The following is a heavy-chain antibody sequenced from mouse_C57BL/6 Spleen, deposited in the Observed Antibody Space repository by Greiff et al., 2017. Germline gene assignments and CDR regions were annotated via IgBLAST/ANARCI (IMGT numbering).Heavy chain of an antibody. Sequence: VQLKESGPGLVQPSQSLSITCTVSGFSLTSYGVHWVRQSPGKGLEWLGVIWSGGSTDYNAAFISRLSISKDNSKSQVFFKMNSLQADDTAIYYCASYGSSLSWYFDVWGTGTPVTVSS. CDR3: ASYGSSLSWYFDV. D-gene: IGHD1-1*01. CDR1: GFSLTSYG. J-gene: IGHJ1*03. CDR2: IWSGGST. V-gene: IGHV2-2*01.